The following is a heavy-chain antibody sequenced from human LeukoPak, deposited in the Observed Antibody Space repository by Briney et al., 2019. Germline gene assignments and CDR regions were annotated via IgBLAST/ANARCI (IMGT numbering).Heavy chain of an antibody. CDR1: GGSLSSYY. J-gene: IGHJ5*02. D-gene: IGHD6-13*01. CDR2: IYYSGST. CDR3: ARHVTQAAAGLNWFDP. Sequence: PSETLSLTCTVSGGSLSSYYWSWIRQPPGKGLEWIGYIYYSGSTNYNPSLKSRVTISVDTSKNQFSLKLSSVTAADTAVYYCARHVTQAAAGLNWFDPWGQGTLVTVSS. V-gene: IGHV4-59*08.